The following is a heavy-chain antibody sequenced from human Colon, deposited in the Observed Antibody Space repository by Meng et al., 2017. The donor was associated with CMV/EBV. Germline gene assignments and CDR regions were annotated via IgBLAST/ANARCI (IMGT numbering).Heavy chain of an antibody. CDR3: AKNLNYYFYYGMDV. CDR1: GFTFTSHV. CDR2: IRYDGNLK. Sequence: GESLKISCAASGFTFTSHVMHWVRQAPGKGLEWVAFIRYDGNLKYYADSVKGRFSISRDNTKNTLYLQMNNLRAEDTAVYYCAKNLNYYFYYGMDVWGQGTTVTVSS. J-gene: IGHJ6*02. V-gene: IGHV3-30*02.